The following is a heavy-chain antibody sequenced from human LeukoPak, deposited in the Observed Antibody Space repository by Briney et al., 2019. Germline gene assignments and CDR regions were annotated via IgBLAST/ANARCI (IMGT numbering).Heavy chain of an antibody. Sequence: GASVKVSCKASGYSFTTYGISWVRQAPGQGLEWRGWINSNNGDTNYARKVQGRVTITTDTSASTAHMELRSLRSRDTAVYYCARWRGVTGSIDENWFDPGGQGTLVPVS. CDR3: ARWRGVTGSIDENWFDP. D-gene: IGHD3-3*01. CDR1: GYSFTTYG. CDR2: INSNNGDT. J-gene: IGHJ5*02. V-gene: IGHV1-18*01.